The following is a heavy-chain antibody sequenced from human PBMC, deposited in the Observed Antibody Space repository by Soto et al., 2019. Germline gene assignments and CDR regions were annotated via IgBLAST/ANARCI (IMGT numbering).Heavy chain of an antibody. CDR1: GFSFSSYG. CDR3: AKDLVGGVRYYYGMDV. J-gene: IGHJ6*02. V-gene: IGHV3-30*18. CDR2: ISYDGSQK. D-gene: IGHD1-26*01. Sequence: PGGSLRLSCAASGFSFSSYGMHWVRQAPGKGLEWVSLISYDGSQKFSADSVQGRFTISRDNSQNTLYLQVNSLRREDTAIYYCAKDLVGGVRYYYGMDVWGQGTMVTVSS.